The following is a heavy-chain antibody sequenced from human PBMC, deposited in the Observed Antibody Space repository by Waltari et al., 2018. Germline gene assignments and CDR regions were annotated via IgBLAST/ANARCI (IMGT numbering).Heavy chain of an antibody. CDR1: GFPFDDLA. V-gene: IGHV3-9*01. CDR2: ISWNSGSI. D-gene: IGHD6-19*01. J-gene: IGHJ4*02. Sequence: DVQLLASGAVFVQPGSSLRLPLVPSGFPFDDLAVHSVRQAPGKGLEWVSGISWNSGSIGYADSVKGRFTISRDNAKNSLYLQMNSLRAEDTALYYCARDPGSGIKELDYWGQGTLVTVSS. CDR3: ARDPGSGIKELDY.